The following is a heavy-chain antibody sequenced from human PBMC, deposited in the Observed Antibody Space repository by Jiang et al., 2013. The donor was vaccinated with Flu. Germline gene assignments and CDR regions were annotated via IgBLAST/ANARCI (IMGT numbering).Heavy chain of an antibody. V-gene: IGHV3-7*03. CDR3: ARDANHYSSGSYYDTFDI. D-gene: IGHD3-22*01. Sequence: SGGGLVQPGGSLRLSCAASGLTFSSDWMHWVRQAPGKGLEWVANINQDSKKKNYGDSVKGRFTVSRDNAKKSLYLQLSSLRAEDTAVYYCARDANHYSSGSYYDTFDIWGLGTLVTVSS. CDR1: GLTFSSDW. J-gene: IGHJ3*02. CDR2: INQDSKKK.